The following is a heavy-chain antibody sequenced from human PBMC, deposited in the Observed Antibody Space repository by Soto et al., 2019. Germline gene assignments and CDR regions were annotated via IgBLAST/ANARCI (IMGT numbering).Heavy chain of an antibody. Sequence: GGSLRLSCAASGFTFSSYAMNWVRRAPGEGLEWVSAISGSGGSIYYADSVKGRFTISRDNSKNTLYLQMNSLRAEDTAIYYCAKDAGRRFDSWGQGTLVTVSS. CDR3: AKDAGRRFDS. CDR2: ISGSGGSI. D-gene: IGHD2-15*01. V-gene: IGHV3-23*01. CDR1: GFTFSSYA. J-gene: IGHJ4*02.